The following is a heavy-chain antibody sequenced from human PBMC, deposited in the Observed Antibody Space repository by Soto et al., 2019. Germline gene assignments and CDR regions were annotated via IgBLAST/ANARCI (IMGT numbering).Heavy chain of an antibody. CDR1: GGSISSGCYY. Sequence: PSETLSLTGTVSGGSISSGCYYWSWIRQHPGKGLEWIGYIYYSGSTYYNPSLKSRVTISVDTSKNQFSLKLSSVTAADTAVYYCARGFGTWIKLWIHHYYFDYCGQGTLVTFCS. CDR3: ARGFGTWIKLWIHHYYFDY. D-gene: IGHD5-18*01. J-gene: IGHJ4*02. CDR2: IYYSGST. V-gene: IGHV4-31*03.